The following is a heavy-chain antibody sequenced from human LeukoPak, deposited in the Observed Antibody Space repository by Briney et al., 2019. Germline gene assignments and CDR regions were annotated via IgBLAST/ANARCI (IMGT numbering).Heavy chain of an antibody. CDR1: GGSFSGYY. CDR2: INHSGST. CDR3: ARFGLRWGFDY. V-gene: IGHV4-34*01. Sequence: SETLSLTCAVYGGSFSGYYWSWIRRPPGKGLEWIGEINHSGSTNYNPSLKSRVTISVDTSKNQFSLKLSSVTAADTAVYYCARFGLRWGFDYWGQGTLVTVSS. D-gene: IGHD7-27*01. J-gene: IGHJ4*02.